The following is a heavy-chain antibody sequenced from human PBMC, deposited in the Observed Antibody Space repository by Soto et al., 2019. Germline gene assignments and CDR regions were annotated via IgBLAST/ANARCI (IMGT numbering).Heavy chain of an antibody. J-gene: IGHJ3*02. Sequence: SETLSLTCAVSGGSISSSNWWSWVRQPPGKGLEWIGEIYHSGSTNYNPSLKSRVTISVDKSKNQFSLKLSSVTAADTAVYYCARSRPLLGPQLLFAFDIRGQGTMVTVSS. V-gene: IGHV4-4*02. CDR1: GGSISSSNW. CDR2: IYHSGST. D-gene: IGHD2-2*01. CDR3: ARSRPLLGPQLLFAFDI.